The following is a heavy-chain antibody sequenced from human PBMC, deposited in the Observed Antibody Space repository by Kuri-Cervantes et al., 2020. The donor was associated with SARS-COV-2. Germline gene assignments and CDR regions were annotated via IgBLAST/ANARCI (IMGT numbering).Heavy chain of an antibody. J-gene: IGHJ4*02. V-gene: IGHV4-59*01. D-gene: IGHD3-3*01. CDR1: GGSISSYY. CDR2: IYYSGST. CDR3: ARKGLWSGYLN. Sequence: GSLRLSCTVSGGSISSYYWSWIRQPPGKGLEWIGYIYYSGSTNYNPSLKSRVTISVDASKNQFSLKLSSVTAADTAVYYCARKGLWSGYLNWGQGTLGTVSS.